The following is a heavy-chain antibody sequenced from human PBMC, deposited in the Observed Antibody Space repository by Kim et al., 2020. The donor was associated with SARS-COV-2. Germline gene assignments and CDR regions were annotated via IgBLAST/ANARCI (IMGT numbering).Heavy chain of an antibody. CDR2: INTNTGNP. Sequence: ASVKVSCKASGYTFTSYAMNWVRQAPGQGLEWMGWINTNTGNPTYAQGFTGRFVFSLDTSVSTAYLQISSLKAEDTAVYYCARGGGAARPLATYYYYGMDVWGQGTTVTISS. D-gene: IGHD6-6*01. V-gene: IGHV7-4-1*02. CDR1: GYTFTSYA. CDR3: ARGGGAARPLATYYYYGMDV. J-gene: IGHJ6*02.